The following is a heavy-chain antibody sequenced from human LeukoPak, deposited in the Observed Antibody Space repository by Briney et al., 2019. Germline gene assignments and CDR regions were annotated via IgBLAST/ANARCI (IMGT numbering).Heavy chain of an antibody. D-gene: IGHD6-13*01. CDR1: GFTFSSYV. J-gene: IGHJ4*02. Sequence: GGSLRLTCAASGFTFSSYVMHWVRQAPGKGLEWVAVTWYDGTNKYFADSVRGRFSISRDNSKNTLYLQMNSLRAEDTAVYYCAREDRSSWFNFDYWGQGTLVTVSS. V-gene: IGHV3-33*01. CDR3: AREDRSSWFNFDY. CDR2: TWYDGTNK.